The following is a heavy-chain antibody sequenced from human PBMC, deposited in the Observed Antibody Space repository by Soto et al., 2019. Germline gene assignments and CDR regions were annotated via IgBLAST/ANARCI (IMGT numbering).Heavy chain of an antibody. CDR3: ASITIFGVVSRDYYYYYGMDV. Sequence: ASVKVSCKASGGTFSSYAISWVRQAPGQGLEWMGGIIPIFGTANYAQKFQGRVTITADESTSTAYMELSSLRSEDTAVYYCASITIFGVVSRDYYYYYGMDVWGQGTTVTVSS. J-gene: IGHJ6*02. V-gene: IGHV1-69*13. D-gene: IGHD3-3*01. CDR1: GGTFSSYA. CDR2: IIPIFGTA.